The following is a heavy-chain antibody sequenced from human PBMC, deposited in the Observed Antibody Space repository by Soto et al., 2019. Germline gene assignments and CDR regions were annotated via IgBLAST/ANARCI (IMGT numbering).Heavy chain of an antibody. J-gene: IGHJ3*02. CDR1: GFNFSNYA. CDR2: ISFDGNYK. D-gene: IGHD6-13*01. V-gene: IGHV3-30-3*01. CDR3: AREGSSSWFKGSAFDI. Sequence: QVQLVESGGGVVQPGRSPRLSCAASGFNFSNYALHWVRQAPGKGLEWVTVISFDGNYKNYADSVKGRFTISRDNSKNTLYLQVNSLRLEDTAIYYCAREGSSSWFKGSAFDIWGQGTMVIVSS.